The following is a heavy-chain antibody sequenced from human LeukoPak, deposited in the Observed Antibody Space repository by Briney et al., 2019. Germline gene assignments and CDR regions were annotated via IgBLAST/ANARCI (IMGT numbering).Heavy chain of an antibody. CDR3: ARGGQSCSSTSCYGAWFDP. D-gene: IGHD2-2*01. J-gene: IGHJ5*02. V-gene: IGHV4-34*01. Sequence: SETLSLTCAVYGGSFSGYYWSWSRQPPGKGLEWIAEINHSGSTNYSPSLKSRVTISVATSKNQFSLKLSSVTAADTAVYYCARGGQSCSSTSCYGAWFDPWGQGTLVTVSS. CDR2: INHSGST. CDR1: GGSFSGYY.